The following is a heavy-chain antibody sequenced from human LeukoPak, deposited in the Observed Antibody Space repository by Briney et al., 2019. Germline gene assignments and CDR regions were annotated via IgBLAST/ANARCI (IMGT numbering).Heavy chain of an antibody. CDR1: GGSFSHYY. Sequence: SETLSLTCAVYGGSFSHYYWTWIRQPPGKGLEWIGEINHSGSTNYNPSLKSRVTISVDTSKNQFSLKLSSVTAADTAVYYCARAVGGDGSGSLWGPGTLVTVSS. CDR2: INHSGST. CDR3: ARAVGGDGSGSL. J-gene: IGHJ4*02. D-gene: IGHD3-10*01. V-gene: IGHV4-34*01.